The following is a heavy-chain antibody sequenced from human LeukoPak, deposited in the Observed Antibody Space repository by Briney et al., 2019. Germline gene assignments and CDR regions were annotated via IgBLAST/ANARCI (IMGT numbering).Heavy chain of an antibody. J-gene: IGHJ4*02. CDR1: GFTFDDYA. V-gene: IGHV3-53*01. D-gene: IGHD1-26*01. CDR2: IYSGGST. Sequence: GGSLRLSCAASGFTFDDYAMHWVRQAPGKGLEWVSVIYSGGSTYYADSVKGRFTISRDNSKNTLYLQMNSLRAEDTAVYYCARAPGWETNEYYFDYWGQGTLVTVSS. CDR3: ARAPGWETNEYYFDY.